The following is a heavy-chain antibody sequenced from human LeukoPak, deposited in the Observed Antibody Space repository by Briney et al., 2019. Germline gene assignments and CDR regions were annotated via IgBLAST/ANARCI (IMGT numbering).Heavy chain of an antibody. V-gene: IGHV3-9*01. CDR1: GFTFDDYA. Sequence: GRSLRLSYAASGFTFDDYAMHWVRQAPGKGLEWVSGISWNSGSIGYADSVKGRFTISRDNAKNSLYLQMNSLRAEDTALYYCAKAPYYYGMDVWGQGTTVTVSS. CDR3: AKAPYYYGMDV. J-gene: IGHJ6*02. CDR2: ISWNSGSI.